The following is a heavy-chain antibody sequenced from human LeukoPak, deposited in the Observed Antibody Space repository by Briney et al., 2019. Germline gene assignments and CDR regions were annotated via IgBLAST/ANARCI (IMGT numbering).Heavy chain of an antibody. CDR3: ATPRGTDAFDI. CDR2: ISYDGSNK. Sequence: GSLILSCAAAGFTFSSYGMHWVRQAPGKGLEWVAVISYDGSNKYYADSVKGRFTISRDNSKNTLYLQMNSLRAEDTAVYYCATPRGTDAFDIWGQGTMVTVSS. V-gene: IGHV3-30*03. J-gene: IGHJ3*02. CDR1: GFTFSSYG.